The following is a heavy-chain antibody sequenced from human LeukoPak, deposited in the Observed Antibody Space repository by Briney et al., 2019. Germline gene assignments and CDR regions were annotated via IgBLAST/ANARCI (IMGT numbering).Heavy chain of an antibody. CDR2: ISYDGSGQ. J-gene: IGHJ4*02. CDR1: GFTFSSYA. Sequence: PGRSLRLSCAASGFTFSSYAMHWVRQAPGKGLEWGALISYDGSGQYYTESVKGRFTISRDNSKNTLYLQVNSLRVEDTAVYYCARANRPFHTSGWYKDYWGQGTLVTVSS. CDR3: ARANRPFHTSGWYKDY. V-gene: IGHV3-30-3*01. D-gene: IGHD6-19*01.